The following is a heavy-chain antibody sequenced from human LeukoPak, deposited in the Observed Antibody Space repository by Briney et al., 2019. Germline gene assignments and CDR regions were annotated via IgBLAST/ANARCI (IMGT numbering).Heavy chain of an antibody. V-gene: IGHV4-38-2*02. CDR2: IYHSGST. Sequence: SETLSLTCTVSGYSISSGYYWGWIRQPPGKGLEWIGSIYHSGSTYYNPSLKSRVTISVDTSKNQFSLKLSSVTAADTAVYYCARETSLVQTFDIWGQGTMVTVSS. D-gene: IGHD3-16*01. CDR3: ARETSLVQTFDI. J-gene: IGHJ3*02. CDR1: GYSISSGYY.